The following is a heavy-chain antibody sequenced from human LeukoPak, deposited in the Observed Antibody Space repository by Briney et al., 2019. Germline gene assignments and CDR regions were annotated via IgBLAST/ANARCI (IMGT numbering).Heavy chain of an antibody. CDR3: ARAPSNPLSYYYXMDV. V-gene: IGHV1-8*03. J-gene: IGHJ6*03. CDR2: MNPNSGNT. Sequence: GASVKVSCKASGYTFTSYDINWVRQATGQGLEWMGWMNPNSGNTGYAQKFQGRVTITRNTSISTAYMELSSLRSEATAVYYCARAPSNPLSYYYXMDVXGEGTTVTVXX. CDR1: GYTFTSYD. D-gene: IGHD4-11*01.